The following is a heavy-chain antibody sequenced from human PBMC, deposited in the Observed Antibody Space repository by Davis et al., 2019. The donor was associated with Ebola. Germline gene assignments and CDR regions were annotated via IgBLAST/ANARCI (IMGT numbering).Heavy chain of an antibody. CDR3: ARAFIAVAGTDAFDI. Sequence: KVSCKGSGYSFTSYWISWVRQMPGKGLEWMGRIDPSDSYTNYSPSFQGHVTISADKSISTAYLQWSSLKASDTAMYYCARAFIAVAGTDAFDIWGQGTLVTVSS. CDR1: GYSFTSYW. CDR2: IDPSDSYT. V-gene: IGHV5-10-1*01. J-gene: IGHJ4*02. D-gene: IGHD6-19*01.